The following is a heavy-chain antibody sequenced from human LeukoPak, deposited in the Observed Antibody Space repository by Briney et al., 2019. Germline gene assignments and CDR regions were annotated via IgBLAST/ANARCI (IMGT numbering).Heavy chain of an antibody. D-gene: IGHD3-9*01. CDR3: ARRRLVITHYYYMDV. CDR2: ISSSTSYI. J-gene: IGHJ6*03. V-gene: IGHV3-21*01. Sequence: GGSLRLSCVASGFTFSTENMNWVRQAPGKGLEWVSSISSSTSYIYYADSVKGRFTLSRDNAKNSLYLQMNSLRAEDTAAYYCARRRLVITHYYYMDVWGKGTTVTISS. CDR1: GFTFSTEN.